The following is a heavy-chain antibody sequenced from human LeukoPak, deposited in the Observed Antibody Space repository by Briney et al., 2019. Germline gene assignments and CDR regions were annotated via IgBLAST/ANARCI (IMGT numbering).Heavy chain of an antibody. D-gene: IGHD3-10*01. CDR2: INVYNGNT. J-gene: IGHJ5*02. CDR1: GYKFIRYH. Sequence: GASVKVSCEASGYKFIRYHISWVRQAPGQGLEWMGWINVYNGNTTYARSLQGRVTMTTDTSTTTAYMELRSLRSDDTAVYFCARDNYYGSSVTFDPWGQGTLVTVSS. CDR3: ARDNYYGSSVTFDP. V-gene: IGHV1-18*01.